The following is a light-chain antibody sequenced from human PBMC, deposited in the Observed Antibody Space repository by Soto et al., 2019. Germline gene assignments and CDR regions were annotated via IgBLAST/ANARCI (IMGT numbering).Light chain of an antibody. CDR1: NSNIASNT. CDR3: AAWDDTLKRYV. Sequence: QPPSASETPGQTVSISCSGSNSNIASNTVNWYQHLPGTAPKLLIYYNNQRPSGVPDRFSGSKSGNSASLAISGLQSEDESDYYCAAWDDTLKRYVFGTGTKVTVL. J-gene: IGLJ1*01. CDR2: YNN. V-gene: IGLV1-44*01.